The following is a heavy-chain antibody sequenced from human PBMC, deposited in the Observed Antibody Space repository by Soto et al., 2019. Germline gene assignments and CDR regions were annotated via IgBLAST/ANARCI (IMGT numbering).Heavy chain of an antibody. CDR1: GFTFSNYA. D-gene: IGHD4-4*01. V-gene: IGHV3-30*04. CDR2: ISYDGRNK. Sequence: QVQLVESGGGVVQPGKSLRLSCAASGFTFSNYAMHWVRQAPGKGLEWVTFISYDGRNKYYADSVKGRFTISRDNSKNQLYLQMNSLRAEDTAVYYCARDFTVTGNYYYGMDVRGQGTTVTVSS. J-gene: IGHJ6*02. CDR3: ARDFTVTGNYYYGMDV.